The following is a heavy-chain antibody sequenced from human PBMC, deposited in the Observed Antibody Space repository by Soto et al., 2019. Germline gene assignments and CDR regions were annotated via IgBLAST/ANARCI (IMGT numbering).Heavy chain of an antibody. CDR3: AGGSASYWYYYYGMDG. CDR2: IKQDGREK. V-gene: IGHV3-7*01. J-gene: IGHJ6*02. CDR1: GFTFSSYW. Sequence: RGGSLRLSCSASGFTFSSYWMSWVRQTPGKGREWVANIKQDGREKYYVDSVKGGFTISRDNAKNSLYLQMNSLRAEDTAVYYCAGGSASYWYYYYGMDGLGQETTVTVSS. D-gene: IGHD1-26*01.